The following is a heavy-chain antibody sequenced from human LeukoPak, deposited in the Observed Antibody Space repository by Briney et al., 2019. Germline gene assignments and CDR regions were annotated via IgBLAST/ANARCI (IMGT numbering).Heavy chain of an antibody. D-gene: IGHD3-10*01. CDR3: ARGGFTTPFDY. Sequence: SETLSLTCTVSGGSISSYYWSWIRQAPGKGLEWIAYIYYSGSTNNNPSLKSRVTISGDTSKNQFSLKLSSVTAADTAVYYCARGGFTTPFDYWGQGTLATVSS. J-gene: IGHJ4*02. V-gene: IGHV4-59*01. CDR1: GGSISSYY. CDR2: IYYSGST.